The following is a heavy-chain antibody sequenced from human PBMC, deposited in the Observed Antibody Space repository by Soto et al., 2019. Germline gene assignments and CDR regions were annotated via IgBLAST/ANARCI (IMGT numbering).Heavy chain of an antibody. CDR1: GYTFTSYA. CDR2: INAGNGNT. V-gene: IGHV1-3*01. CDR3: ASTKLNWNEESLLFDP. J-gene: IGHJ5*02. Sequence: ASVNVSCKASGYTFTSYAMHWVRQAPGQRLEWMGWINAGNGNTKYSQKFQGRVTITRDTSASTAYMELSSLRSEDTAVYYCASTKLNWNEESLLFDPWGQGTLVTVSS. D-gene: IGHD1-20*01.